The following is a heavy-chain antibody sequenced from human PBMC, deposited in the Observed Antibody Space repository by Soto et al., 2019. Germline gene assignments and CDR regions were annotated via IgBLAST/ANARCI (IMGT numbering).Heavy chain of an antibody. V-gene: IGHV3-33*01. D-gene: IGHD5-12*01. CDR1: GFTFSSYG. J-gene: IGHJ4*02. CDR2: IWYDGSNK. CDR3: ARDSLVASYFAY. Sequence: GGSLRLSCAASGFTFSSYGMHWVRQAPGKGLEWVAVIWYDGSNKYYADSVKGRFTISRDNSKNTLYLQMNSLRAEDTAVYYCARDSLVASYFAYWGRGTLVPVSS.